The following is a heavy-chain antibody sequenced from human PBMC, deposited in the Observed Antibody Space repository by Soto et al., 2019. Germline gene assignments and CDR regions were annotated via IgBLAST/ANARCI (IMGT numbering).Heavy chain of an antibody. CDR1: GGSISSGDYY. V-gene: IGHV4-30-4*01. D-gene: IGHD3-10*01. Sequence: SETLSLTCTVSGGSISSGDYYWSWIRQPPGKGLEWIGYIYYSGNTYYNPSLKSRVTISVDTSKNQFSLKLSSVTAADTAVYXXASRKSSXXFDYWGQGTLVTVSS. J-gene: IGHJ4*02. CDR3: ASRKSSXXFDY. CDR2: IYYSGNT.